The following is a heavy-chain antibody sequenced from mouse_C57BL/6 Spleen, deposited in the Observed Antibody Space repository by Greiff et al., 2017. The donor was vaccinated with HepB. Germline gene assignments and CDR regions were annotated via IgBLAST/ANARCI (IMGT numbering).Heavy chain of an antibody. V-gene: IGHV1-15*01. CDR2: IDPETGGT. Sequence: QVQLQQSGAELVRPGASVTLSCKASGYTFTDYEMHWVKQTPVHGLEWIGAIDPETGGTAYNQKFKGKAILTADKSSSTAYMELRRLTSEDSAVYYCTTYYGRGYFDVWGTGTTVTVSS. J-gene: IGHJ1*03. CDR3: TTYYGRGYFDV. CDR1: GYTFTDYE. D-gene: IGHD1-2*01.